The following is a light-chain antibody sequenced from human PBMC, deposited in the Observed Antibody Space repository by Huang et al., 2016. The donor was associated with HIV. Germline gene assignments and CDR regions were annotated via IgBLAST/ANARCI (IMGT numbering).Light chain of an antibody. CDR1: QIVSSH. J-gene: IGKJ3*01. CDR2: AAS. CDR3: QQYNDFRST. V-gene: IGKV3-15*01. Sequence: ETVMTQSPVTLSVSPGDRASLSCRSSQIVSSHLAWYQQTPGQAPRLLISAASTRATGVPARFSGSGAGTEFTLTISTLQSEDSAVYYCQQYNDFRSTFGPGTRVEIK.